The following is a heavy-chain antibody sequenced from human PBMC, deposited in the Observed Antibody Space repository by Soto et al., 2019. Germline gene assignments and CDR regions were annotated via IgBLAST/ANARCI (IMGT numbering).Heavy chain of an antibody. J-gene: IGHJ5*02. CDR2: FIPIFGTA. V-gene: IGHV1-69*01. CDR3: AMVRGSGWCDP. D-gene: IGHD3-10*01. Sequence: QVQLVQSVDEVKKPGSAVKVSCKDSGGTFSRYAISWVRQAPGQGLEWIGGFIPIFGTANYAQMFQGRVTITADESQSTAYMELSSLRSEDPAVYYCAMVRGSGWCDPWGQGSLVAVSS. CDR1: GGTFSRYA.